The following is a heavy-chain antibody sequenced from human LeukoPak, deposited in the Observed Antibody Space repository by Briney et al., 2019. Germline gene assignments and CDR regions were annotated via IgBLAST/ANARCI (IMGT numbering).Heavy chain of an antibody. Sequence: GGSLRLSCAASGFTFSSYEMNWVRQAPGKGLEWVSYISTTGSSIYYADSVKGRFTISRDNVKNLLYLQMNSLRAEDTAVYYCASRVRGLFDYWGQGTLVTVSS. J-gene: IGHJ4*02. D-gene: IGHD3-10*01. V-gene: IGHV3-48*03. CDR2: ISTTGSSI. CDR3: ASRVRGLFDY. CDR1: GFTFSSYE.